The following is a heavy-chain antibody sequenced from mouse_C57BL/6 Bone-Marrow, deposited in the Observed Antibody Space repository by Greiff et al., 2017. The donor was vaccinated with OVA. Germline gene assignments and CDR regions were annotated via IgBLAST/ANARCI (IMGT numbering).Heavy chain of an antibody. CDR1: GYTFTDYY. Sequence: EVQLQQSGPELVKPGASVKISCKASGYTFTDYYMNWVKQSHGKSLEWIGDINPNNGGTSYNQKFKGKATLTVDKSSSTAYMELRSLTSEESAVYYCARGARSAYAMDYWGQGTSVTVSS. CDR3: ARGARSAYAMDY. D-gene: IGHD3-1*01. J-gene: IGHJ4*01. V-gene: IGHV1-26*01. CDR2: INPNNGGT.